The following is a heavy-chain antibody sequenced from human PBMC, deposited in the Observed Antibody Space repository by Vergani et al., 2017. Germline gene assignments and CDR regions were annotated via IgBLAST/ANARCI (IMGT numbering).Heavy chain of an antibody. V-gene: IGHV3-66*02. CDR2: INIGGRT. CDR1: GFTFNIYA. Sequence: EVRLLESGGGLVQPGGSLRLSCAASGFTFNIYAMSWVRQAPGKGLEWVSTINIGGRTSYADSVKGRLTLTRDDSKNTLHLQMNSLRPEDTAVYYCAREMTTETTDLDGFDIWGQGTMVSVSS. CDR3: AREMTTETTDLDGFDI. J-gene: IGHJ3*02. D-gene: IGHD4-17*01.